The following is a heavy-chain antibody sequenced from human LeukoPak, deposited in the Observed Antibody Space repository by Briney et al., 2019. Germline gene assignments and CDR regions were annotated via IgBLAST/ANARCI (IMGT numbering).Heavy chain of an antibody. CDR2: IRYDGSNQ. Sequence: PGRSLRLSCEASGFTFSRFGMHWVRQAPGKGLEWVAVIRYDGSNQDYADSVKGRFTISRDNSKNTLYLQVSSLRAEDTAVYYCARGPRGPDYWGQGTLVTVSS. J-gene: IGHJ4*02. CDR3: ARGPRGPDY. V-gene: IGHV3-33*01. CDR1: GFTFSRFG.